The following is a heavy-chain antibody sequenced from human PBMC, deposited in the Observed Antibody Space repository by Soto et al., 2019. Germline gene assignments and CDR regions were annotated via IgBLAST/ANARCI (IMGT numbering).Heavy chain of an antibody. CDR1: GYTFTSYA. J-gene: IGHJ4*02. V-gene: IGHV1-3*01. Sequence: ASVKVSCKASGYTFTSYAMHWVRQAPGQRLEWMGWINAGNGNTKYSQKFQGRVTITRDTSASTAYMELSSLRSEDTAVYYCARVAPPYYYGSGSPDFDYWGQGTLVTVSS. CDR3: ARVAPPYYYGSGSPDFDY. D-gene: IGHD3-10*01. CDR2: INAGNGNT.